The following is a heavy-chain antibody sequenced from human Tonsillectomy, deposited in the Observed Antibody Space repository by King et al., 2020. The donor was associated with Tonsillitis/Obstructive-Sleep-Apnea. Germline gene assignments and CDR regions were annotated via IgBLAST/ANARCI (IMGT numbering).Heavy chain of an antibody. CDR2: IIISSSPI. CDR1: GFTFSSYV. J-gene: IGHJ4*02. V-gene: IGHV3-48*02. CDR3: ARNELLDY. D-gene: IGHD1-7*01. Sequence: QLVQSGGGLVQPGGSLRLSFAASGFTFSSYVMNWVRQAPGKGLEWVSYIIISSSPIYYADSVECRFTISRDNAKNSLYLQMNSLRDEDTAVYYCARNELLDYWGQGTLVTVPS.